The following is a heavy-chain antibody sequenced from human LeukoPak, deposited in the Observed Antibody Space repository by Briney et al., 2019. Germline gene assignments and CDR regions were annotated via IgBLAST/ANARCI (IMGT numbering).Heavy chain of an antibody. J-gene: IGHJ5*02. Sequence: SETLSLTCAVYGGSFSGYYWSWIRQPPGKGLEWIGEINHSGSTNYNPSLKSRVTISVDTSKNQFSLKLSSVTAADTAVYYCARVGYSSSPRWFDPWGQGTLVTVSS. CDR3: ARVGYSSSPRWFDP. CDR2: INHSGST. CDR1: GGSFSGYY. D-gene: IGHD6-6*01. V-gene: IGHV4-34*01.